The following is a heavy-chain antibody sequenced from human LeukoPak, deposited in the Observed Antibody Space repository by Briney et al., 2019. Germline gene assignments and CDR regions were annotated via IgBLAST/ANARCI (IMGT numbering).Heavy chain of an antibody. D-gene: IGHD3-16*01. CDR3: AKGLGAQYNIHDFDI. CDR1: GFTFYDYA. V-gene: IGHV3-9*03. J-gene: IGHJ3*02. Sequence: GGSLTLSCAASGFTFYDYATHWLRHAPGKGLEWGSGISWSSGNIDYADYVKGRFTTSKDNAKNSLYLQINILRADDMALCYFAKGLGAQYNIHDFDIWGEGTMVTVS. CDR2: ISWSSGNI.